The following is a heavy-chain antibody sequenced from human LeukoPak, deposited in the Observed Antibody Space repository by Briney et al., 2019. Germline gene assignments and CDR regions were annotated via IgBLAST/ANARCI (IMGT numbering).Heavy chain of an antibody. CDR1: GFTFSSYS. D-gene: IGHD6-19*01. V-gene: IGHV3-21*01. CDR3: ARAVAGTMDFDY. CDR2: ISSSSSYI. J-gene: IGHJ4*02. Sequence: GGSLRLSCAASGFTFSSYSMNWVRQAPGKGLEWVSSISSSSSYIYYADSVKGRFTISRDNAKNSLYLQMNRLRAEDTAMYYCARAVAGTMDFDYWGQGTLVTVSS.